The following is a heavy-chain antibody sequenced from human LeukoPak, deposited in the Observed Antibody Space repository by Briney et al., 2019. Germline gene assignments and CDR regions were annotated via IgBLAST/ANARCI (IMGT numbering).Heavy chain of an antibody. CDR2: IIPIFGTA. Sequence: SVKVSCKASGGTFSSYAISWVRQAPGQGLEWMGRIIPIFGTANYAQKFQGRVTITTDESTSTAYMELSSLRSEDTAVYYCATCYGGRNNPLYYYYYMDVWGEGTTVTVSS. CDR3: ATCYGGRNNPLYYYYYMDV. CDR1: GGTFSSYA. V-gene: IGHV1-69*05. D-gene: IGHD4/OR15-4a*01. J-gene: IGHJ6*03.